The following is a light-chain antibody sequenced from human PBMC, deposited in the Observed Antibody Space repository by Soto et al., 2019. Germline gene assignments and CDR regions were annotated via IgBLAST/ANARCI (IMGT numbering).Light chain of an antibody. J-gene: IGLJ3*02. Sequence: QSVLTQPPSVSGAPGQRVTISCTGSSSNIGAGYDVHWYQQLPGTAPKLLIYGNSNRPSGVPDRFPGAKSGTSASLAITGRQAEDDDDYYCQSYDSSLSGWVFGGGTKLTVL. CDR2: GNS. CDR3: QSYDSSLSGWV. CDR1: SSNIGAGYD. V-gene: IGLV1-40*01.